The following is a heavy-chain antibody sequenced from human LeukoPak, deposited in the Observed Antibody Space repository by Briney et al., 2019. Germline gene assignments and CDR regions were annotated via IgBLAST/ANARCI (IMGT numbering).Heavy chain of an antibody. Sequence: GASVKVSCKASGYTFTSYDINWVRQATGQGLEWMGWMNPNSGNTGYAQKFQGRVTMTRNTSISTAYMELSSLRSEATAVYYCARWKAAAYKYYFDYWGQGTLVTVSS. CDR2: MNPNSGNT. J-gene: IGHJ4*02. CDR1: GYTFTSYD. D-gene: IGHD6-13*01. V-gene: IGHV1-8*01. CDR3: ARWKAAAYKYYFDY.